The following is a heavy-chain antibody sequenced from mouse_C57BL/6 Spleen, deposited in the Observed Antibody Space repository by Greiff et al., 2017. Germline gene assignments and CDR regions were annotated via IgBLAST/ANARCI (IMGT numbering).Heavy chain of an antibody. CDR1: GYTFTSYT. CDR3: AISYYGYAMDY. J-gene: IGHJ4*01. Sequence: QVHVKQSGAELARPGASVKMSCKASGYTFTSYTMHWVKQRPGQGLEWIGYINPSSGYTKYNQKFKDKATLTADKSSSTAYMQLSSLTSEDSAVYYCAISYYGYAMDYWGQGTSVTVSS. CDR2: INPSSGYT. V-gene: IGHV1-4*01. D-gene: IGHD1-1*01.